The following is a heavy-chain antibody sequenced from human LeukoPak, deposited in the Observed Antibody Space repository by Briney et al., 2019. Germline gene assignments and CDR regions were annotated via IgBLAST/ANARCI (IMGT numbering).Heavy chain of an antibody. J-gene: IGHJ4*02. CDR2: INHSGST. D-gene: IGHD5-18*01. CDR1: GGSFSGYY. CDR3: ARVRYSYGSDY. Sequence: KPSETLSLTCAVYGGSFSGYYWSWIRQPPGKGLEWIGEINHSGSTNYNPSLKSRVTISVDTSKNQFSLKLSSVTAADTAVYYCARVRYSYGSDYWGQGTLVTVSP. V-gene: IGHV4-34*01.